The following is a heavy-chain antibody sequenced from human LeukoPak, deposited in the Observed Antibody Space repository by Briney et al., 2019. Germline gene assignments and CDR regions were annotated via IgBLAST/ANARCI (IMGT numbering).Heavy chain of an antibody. CDR3: ARKDFSSGSFSY. CDR1: GFPFTRFY. D-gene: IGHD3-22*01. V-gene: IGHV3-11*04. J-gene: IGHJ4*02. Sequence: AGPLRLSCAVSGFPFTRFYMSWIRQAPGKGLEWISYIGLSGSPLDYADSVRGRFTISRDNAKNSLYLEMNSLRAEDTAVYYCARKDFSSGSFSYWGQGTLVTVSS. CDR2: IGLSGSPL.